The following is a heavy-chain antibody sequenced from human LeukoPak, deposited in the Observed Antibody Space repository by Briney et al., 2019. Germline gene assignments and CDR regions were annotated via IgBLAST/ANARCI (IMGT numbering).Heavy chain of an antibody. CDR2: IRGKAYGGTT. V-gene: IGHV3-49*04. Sequence: GGSLRLSCTASGFTFGDYAMSWVRQAPGKGLEWVGFIRGKAYGGTTEYAASVKGRFTISRDDSKSIAYLQMNSLKSGDTAVYYCTRSAGYSSGWYHDYWGQGTLVTVSS. CDR3: TRSAGYSSGWYHDY. CDR1: GFTFGDYA. J-gene: IGHJ4*02. D-gene: IGHD6-19*01.